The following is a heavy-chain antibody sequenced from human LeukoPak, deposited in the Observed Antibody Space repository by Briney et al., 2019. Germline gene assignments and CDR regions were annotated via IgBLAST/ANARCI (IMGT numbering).Heavy chain of an antibody. CDR2: ISGSGGST. CDR1: GFTFSSYA. CDR3: AKVSGPSRFLGCLLLGDFDY. Sequence: GGSLRLSCAASGFTFSSYAMSWVRQAPGKGLEWVSAISGSGGSTYYADSVKGRSTISRDNSKNTLYLQMNSLRAEDTAVYYCAKVSGPSRFLGCLLLGDFDYWGQGTLVTVSS. D-gene: IGHD3-3*01. J-gene: IGHJ4*02. V-gene: IGHV3-23*01.